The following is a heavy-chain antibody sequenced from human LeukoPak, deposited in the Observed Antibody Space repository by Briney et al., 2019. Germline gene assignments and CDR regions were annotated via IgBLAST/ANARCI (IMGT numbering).Heavy chain of an antibody. D-gene: IGHD2-2*02. CDR1: GITFSKAW. J-gene: IGHJ4*02. CDR2: IKTKTDGGTT. V-gene: IGHV3-15*01. CDR3: TTYTTGSFTY. Sequence: PGGSLRLSCAASGITFSKAWMNWVRQAPGKGLEWVGRIKTKTDGGTTDYAAPVKGRFTISRDDSENTLYLQMDSLKTEDTAVYFCTTYTTGSFTYWGQGTLVAVSS.